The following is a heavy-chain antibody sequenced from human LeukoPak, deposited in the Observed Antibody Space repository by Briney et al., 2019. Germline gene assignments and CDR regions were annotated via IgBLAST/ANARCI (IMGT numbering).Heavy chain of an antibody. CDR3: ARVTTMVRGVPSFDY. D-gene: IGHD3-10*01. Sequence: PSETLSLTCTVSGGSISSYYWSWIRQPAGKGLEWIGRIYTSGSTNYNPSLKSRVTMSVDTSKNQFSLKLSSVTAADTAVYYCARVTTMVRGVPSFDYWGQGTLVTVSS. CDR2: IYTSGST. J-gene: IGHJ4*02. CDR1: GGSISSYY. V-gene: IGHV4-4*07.